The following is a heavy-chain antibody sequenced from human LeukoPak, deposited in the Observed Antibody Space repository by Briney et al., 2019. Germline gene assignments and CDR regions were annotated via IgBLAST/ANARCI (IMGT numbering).Heavy chain of an antibody. CDR2: MYYSGST. V-gene: IGHV4-59*01. J-gene: IGHJ4*02. CDR1: GGSITSYY. Sequence: PSETLSLTCTVSGGSITSYYWSWIRQPPGKGPEWIGNMYYSGSTKYNPSLKSRVIISVDTSKNQFSLKLSSVTAADTAVYYCARESGYDYFDYWGQGTLVTVST. CDR3: ARESGYDYFDY. D-gene: IGHD6-25*01.